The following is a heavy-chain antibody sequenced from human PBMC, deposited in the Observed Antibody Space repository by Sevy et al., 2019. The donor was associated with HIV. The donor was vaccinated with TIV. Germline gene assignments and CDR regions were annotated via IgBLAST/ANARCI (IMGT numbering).Heavy chain of an antibody. V-gene: IGHV1-18*01. CDR1: GYTFTSYG. D-gene: IGHD7-27*01. Sequence: ASVKVCCKASGYTFTSYGISWVRQAPGQGLEWMGWISAYNGNTNYAQKLQGRVTMTTDTSTSTAYMELRSLRSDDTAVYYCARDGYLGTESYYFDYWGQGTLVTVSS. CDR2: ISAYNGNT. J-gene: IGHJ4*02. CDR3: ARDGYLGTESYYFDY.